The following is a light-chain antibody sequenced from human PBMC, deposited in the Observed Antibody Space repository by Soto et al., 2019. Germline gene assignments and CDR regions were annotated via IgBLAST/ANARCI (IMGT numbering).Light chain of an antibody. CDR3: SSYPASRSYV. V-gene: IGLV2-14*03. J-gene: IGLJ1*01. CDR2: DVS. CDR1: SSDVGRYNA. Sequence: QSALTQPASVSGSPGQSITISCSGTSSDVGRYNAVSWYQQHPGKVPQLMIYDVSIRPSGISDRFSASKSGNMASLTISGLQAEDEADYYCSSYPASRSYVFGTGT.